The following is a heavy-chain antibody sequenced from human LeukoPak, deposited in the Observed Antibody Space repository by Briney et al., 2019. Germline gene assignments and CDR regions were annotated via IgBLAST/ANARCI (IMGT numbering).Heavy chain of an antibody. CDR3: AGTLSAAGREGAFDI. CDR2: IYYSGST. J-gene: IGHJ3*02. V-gene: IGHV4-31*03. Sequence: SETLSLTCTVSGGSISSGGYYWSWIRQHPGKGLEWIGYIYYSGSTYYNPSLKSRVTISVDTSKNQFSLKLSSVTAADTAVYYCAGTLSAAGREGAFDIWGQGTMVTVSS. CDR1: GGSISSGGYY. D-gene: IGHD6-13*01.